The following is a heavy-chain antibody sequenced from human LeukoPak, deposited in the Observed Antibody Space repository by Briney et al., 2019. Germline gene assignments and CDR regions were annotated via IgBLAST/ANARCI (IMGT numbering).Heavy chain of an antibody. CDR1: GFTFSSYS. CDR3: ARDANQVGKYDY. J-gene: IGHJ4*02. Sequence: GGSLRLSCAASGFTFSSYSMNWVRQAPGKGLEWVSSISSSSYIYYADSVKGRFTISRDNAKNSLYLQMNSLRAEDTAVYYCARDANQVGKYDYWGQGTLVTVSS. V-gene: IGHV3-21*01. CDR2: ISSSSYI.